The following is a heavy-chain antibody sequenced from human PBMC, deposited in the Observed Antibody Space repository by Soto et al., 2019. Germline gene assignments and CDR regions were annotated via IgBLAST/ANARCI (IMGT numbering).Heavy chain of an antibody. J-gene: IGHJ6*02. CDR2: IIPVFGTA. CDR1: GGTFISYA. V-gene: IGHV1-69*13. CDR3: ARQTPRIAVPWELAHYYYYYGMDV. Sequence: ASVKVSFKASGGTFISYAISWLLQSPLQGLDCMGWIIPVFGTANYAQKFQGRVTTTADESTSTAYMELSSLRSEDTAVYYCARQTPRIAVPWELAHYYYYYGMDVWGQGTTVTVSS. D-gene: IGHD6-19*01.